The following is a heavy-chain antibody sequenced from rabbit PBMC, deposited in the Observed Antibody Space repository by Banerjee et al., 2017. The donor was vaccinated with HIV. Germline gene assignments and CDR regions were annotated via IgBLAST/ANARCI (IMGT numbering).Heavy chain of an antibody. CDR2: IYAGSSGST. V-gene: IGHV1S40*01. CDR3: ARDLYYTYGYAGYAYARANL. CDR1: GFSFSSSYY. D-gene: IGHD6-1*01. J-gene: IGHJ4*01. Sequence: QSLEESGGDLVKPGASLTLTCTASGFSFSSSYYMCWVRQAPGKGLEWIACIYAGSSGSTYYASWAKGRFTISKTSSTTVTLQMTSLTAADTATYFCARDLYYTYGYAGYAYARANLWGPGTLVTVS.